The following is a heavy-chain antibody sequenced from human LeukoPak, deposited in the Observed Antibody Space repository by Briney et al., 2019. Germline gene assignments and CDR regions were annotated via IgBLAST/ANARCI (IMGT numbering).Heavy chain of an antibody. D-gene: IGHD2-8*01. V-gene: IGHV1-46*01. Sequence: ASVKVSCTASGYSLTTYYMHWVRQAPGQGLEWMAIINPSGGSTNYAQKFQGRVTMTRDTPTNTVYMELSSLRTEDTAVYYCASVYLYGMDVWGQGTTVTVSS. CDR1: GYSLTTYY. CDR2: INPSGGST. CDR3: ASVYLYGMDV. J-gene: IGHJ6*02.